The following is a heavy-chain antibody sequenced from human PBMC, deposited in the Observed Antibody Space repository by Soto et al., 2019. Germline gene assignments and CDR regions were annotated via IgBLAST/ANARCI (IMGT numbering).Heavy chain of an antibody. J-gene: IGHJ4*02. CDR2: IYYSGST. V-gene: IGHV4-31*03. CDR3: ATSPWNNYESSGYFDN. CDR1: GGSISSGGYY. Sequence: SETLSLTCTVSGGSISSGGYYWIWIRQHPGKGLEWIGYIYYSGSTYYNPSLKSRVTISVDTSKNQFSLKLSSVTAADTAVYYCATSPWNNYESSGYFDNWGQGSLVTVSS. D-gene: IGHD3-22*01.